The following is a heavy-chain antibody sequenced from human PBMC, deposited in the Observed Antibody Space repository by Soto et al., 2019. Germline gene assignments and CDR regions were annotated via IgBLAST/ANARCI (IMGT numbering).Heavy chain of an antibody. CDR3: ARDGSNSRVHGMDV. D-gene: IGHD2-15*01. V-gene: IGHV3-33*01. CDR1: GFTFSSYG. CDR2: IWYDGSNK. J-gene: IGHJ6*02. Sequence: PGGSVRLACAASGFTFSSYGMHWVRQAPGKGLEWVAVIWYDGSNKYYADSVKGRFTISRDNSKNTLYLQMNSLRAEDTAVYYCARDGSNSRVHGMDVCGQGTTVTVSS.